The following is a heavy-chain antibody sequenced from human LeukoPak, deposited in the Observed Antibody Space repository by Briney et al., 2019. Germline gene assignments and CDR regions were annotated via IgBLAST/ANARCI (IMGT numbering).Heavy chain of an antibody. CDR1: GFTFSSYG. CDR3: ARVGYCSGGSCEMAGFDY. V-gene: IGHV3-30*03. Sequence: GGSLRLSCAASGFTFSSYGMHWVRQAPGKGLEWVAVISYDGSNKYYADSVKGRFTISRDNSKNTLYLQMNSLRAEDTAVYYCARVGYCSGGSCEMAGFDYWGQGTLVTVSS. CDR2: ISYDGSNK. D-gene: IGHD2-15*01. J-gene: IGHJ4*02.